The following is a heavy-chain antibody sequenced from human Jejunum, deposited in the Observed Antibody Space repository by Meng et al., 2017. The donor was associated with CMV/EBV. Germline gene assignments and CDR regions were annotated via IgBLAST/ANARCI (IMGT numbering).Heavy chain of an antibody. CDR2: ISYDGSNT. Sequence: AASGFSVRSYGMHWVRQAPGKGLEWVAIISYDGSNTYYADSVKGRFTISRDNSKNTLYLQMNSLRADDTALYYCAKAPDILGYYFEYWGQGTLVTVSS. J-gene: IGHJ4*02. CDR1: GFSVRSYG. V-gene: IGHV3-30*18. CDR3: AKAPDILGYYFEY.